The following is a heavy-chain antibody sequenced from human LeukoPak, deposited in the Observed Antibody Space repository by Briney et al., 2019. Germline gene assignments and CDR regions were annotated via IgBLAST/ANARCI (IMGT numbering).Heavy chain of an antibody. CDR1: GFIFSSYV. CDR3: LVSSSSDY. V-gene: IGHV3-23*01. CDR2: ITGSGGST. J-gene: IGHJ4*02. Sequence: GGSLRLSCVASGFIFSSYVMSWVRQAPGKGLEWVSAITGSGGSTYYADSVKGRFTISRDNSKNTLYLQMNSLRTEDTAVYYCLVSSSSDYWGQGTLVPVSS. D-gene: IGHD6-13*01.